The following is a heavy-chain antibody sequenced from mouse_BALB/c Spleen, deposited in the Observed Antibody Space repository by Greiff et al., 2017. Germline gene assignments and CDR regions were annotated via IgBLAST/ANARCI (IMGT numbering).Heavy chain of an antibody. J-gene: IGHJ3*01. D-gene: IGHD1-2*01. CDR2: INPGSGGT. CDR3: ARYYHYSPFAY. Sequence: VQGVESGAELVRPGTSVKVSCKASGYAFTNYLIEWVKQRPGQGLEWIGVINPGSGGTNYNEKFKGKATLTADKSSSTAYMQLSSLTSDDSAVYFCARYYHYSPFAYWGQGTLVTVSA. CDR1: GYAFTNYL. V-gene: IGHV1-54*01.